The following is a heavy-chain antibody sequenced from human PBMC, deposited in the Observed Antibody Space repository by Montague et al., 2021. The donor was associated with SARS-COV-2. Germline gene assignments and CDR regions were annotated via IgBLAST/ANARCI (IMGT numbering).Heavy chain of an antibody. J-gene: IGHJ3*02. CDR2: IYWDDDK. CDR3: AHRRGLLLSDAFDI. CDR1: GFSLSTSGVG. V-gene: IGHV2-5*05. Sequence: PALVKPTQTLTLTCTFSGFSLSTSGVGVGWIRQPPGKALEWPALIYWDDDKRYGPSLKSRLTITKDTSKNQVVLTMTNMDPVDTATYYCAHRRGLLLSDAFDIWGQGTMVTVSS. D-gene: IGHD1-26*01.